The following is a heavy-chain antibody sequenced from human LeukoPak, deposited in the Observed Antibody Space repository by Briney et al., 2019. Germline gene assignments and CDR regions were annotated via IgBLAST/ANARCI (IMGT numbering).Heavy chain of an antibody. Sequence: GGSLRLSCAVSGFTFSSYWMSWVRQAPGKGLEWVANIKQDGSEKNYVDSVKGRFTISRDNSKNTLYLQMNSLRAEDTAVYYCARGLITMVRGVNRPPYYMDVWGKGTTVTISS. D-gene: IGHD3-10*01. V-gene: IGHV3-7*01. CDR3: ARGLITMVRGVNRPPYYMDV. J-gene: IGHJ6*03. CDR2: IKQDGSEK. CDR1: GFTFSSYW.